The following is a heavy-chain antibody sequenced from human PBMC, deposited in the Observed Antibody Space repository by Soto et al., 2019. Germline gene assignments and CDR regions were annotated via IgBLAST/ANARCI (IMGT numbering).Heavy chain of an antibody. V-gene: IGHV4-4*02. Sequence: PSETLSLTCAVSGGSISISNWWSWVRQPPGKGQEWSGETYRSRSTNYNPTLKSRVTISVDKSKNQSSLKLSTVTAADTAVYYCARLVGSPAKSYTDAWGQGATVAVYS. CDR2: TYRSRST. CDR1: GGSISISNW. CDR3: ARLVGSPAKSYTDA. J-gene: IGHJ6*02. D-gene: IGHD2-2*02.